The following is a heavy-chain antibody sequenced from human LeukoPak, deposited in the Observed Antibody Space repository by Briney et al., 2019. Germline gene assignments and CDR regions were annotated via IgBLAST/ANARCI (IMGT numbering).Heavy chain of an antibody. CDR2: IYYSGST. Sequence: SETLSLTCTVSGDSISSSSSYWGWIRQPPGEGLEWIGSIYYSGSTYYNTSLKSRVTISVDTSKNQFSLKLSSVTAADTAVYYCARDSDYLGDAFDIWGQGTMVTVSS. J-gene: IGHJ3*02. V-gene: IGHV4-39*07. CDR3: ARDSDYLGDAFDI. CDR1: GDSISSSSSY. D-gene: IGHD3-16*01.